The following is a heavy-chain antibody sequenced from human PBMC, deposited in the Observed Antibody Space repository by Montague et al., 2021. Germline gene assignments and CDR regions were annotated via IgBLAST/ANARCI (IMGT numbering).Heavy chain of an antibody. Sequence: SLRLSCAASGFSFSDYYMDWVRQAPGKGLEWVGRSRNKANSYTTDYAASVKGRFTISRDESKNSLYLQMNSLKTDDTAVYYCATEGKLPGPDFDHWGQGTLVTVSS. CDR2: SRNKANSYTT. CDR3: ATEGKLPGPDFDH. D-gene: IGHD1-7*01. V-gene: IGHV3-72*01. J-gene: IGHJ4*02. CDR1: GFSFSDYY.